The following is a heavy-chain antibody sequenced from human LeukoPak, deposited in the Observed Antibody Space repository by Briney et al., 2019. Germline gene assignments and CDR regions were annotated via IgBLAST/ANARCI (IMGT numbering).Heavy chain of an antibody. D-gene: IGHD3-3*01. CDR2: IYSGGST. J-gene: IGHJ4*02. CDR1: GFTVSSNY. CDR3: AKYAMRETFFGDY. V-gene: IGHV3-66*01. Sequence: QSGGSLRLSCAASGFTVSSNYMSWVRQAPGKGLEWVSVIYSGGSTYYADSVKGRFTISRDNSKNTLYLHMSSLRVEDTALYYCAKYAMRETFFGDYWGQGTLVTVSS.